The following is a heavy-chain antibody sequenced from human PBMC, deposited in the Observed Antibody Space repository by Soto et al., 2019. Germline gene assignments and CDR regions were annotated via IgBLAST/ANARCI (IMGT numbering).Heavy chain of an antibody. CDR3: AKDGPNVVVTAHDYGMDV. J-gene: IGHJ6*02. CDR1: GFTFSSYG. V-gene: IGHV3-30*18. D-gene: IGHD2-21*02. CDR2: ISYDGSNK. Sequence: GGSLRLSCAASGFTFSSYGMHWVRQAPGKGLEWVAVISYDGSNKYYADSVKGRFTISRDNSKNTLYLQMNSLRAEDTAVYYCAKDGPNVVVTAHDYGMDVWGQGTTVTVSS.